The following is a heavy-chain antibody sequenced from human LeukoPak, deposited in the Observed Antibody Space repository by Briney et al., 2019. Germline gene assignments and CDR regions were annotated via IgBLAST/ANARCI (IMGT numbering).Heavy chain of an antibody. D-gene: IGHD1-7*01. CDR1: GFTFDDYA. J-gene: IGHJ4*02. V-gene: IGHV3-9*01. CDR3: AKDVGGGTTYFALFDY. Sequence: GRSLRLSCAASGFTFDDYAMHWVRQAPGKGLEWVSGISWNSGSIGYADSVKGRFTISRDNAKNSLYLQMNSLRAEDTALYYCAKDVGGGTTYFALFDYWGQGTLVTVSS. CDR2: ISWNSGSI.